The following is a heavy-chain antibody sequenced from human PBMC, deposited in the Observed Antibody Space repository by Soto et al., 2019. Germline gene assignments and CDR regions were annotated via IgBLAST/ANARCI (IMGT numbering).Heavy chain of an antibody. CDR3: ARIPAKYDFWSGYYAGFDY. D-gene: IGHD3-3*01. J-gene: IGHJ4*02. V-gene: IGHV4-34*01. CDR1: GGSFSGYY. CDR2: INHSGST. Sequence: SETLSLTCAVYGGSFSGYYWSWIRRPPGKGLEWIGEINHSGSTNYNPSLKSRVTISVDTSKNQFSLKLSSVTAADTAVYYCARIPAKYDFWSGYYAGFDYWGQGTLVTVSS.